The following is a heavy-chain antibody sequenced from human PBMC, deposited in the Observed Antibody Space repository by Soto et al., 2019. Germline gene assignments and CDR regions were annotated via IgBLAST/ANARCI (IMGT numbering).Heavy chain of an antibody. CDR3: AKDLNYYASGISPHGMDV. J-gene: IGHJ6*02. V-gene: IGHV3-33*06. CDR1: GFTFSSYG. Sequence: QVQLVESGGGVVQPGRSLRLSCAASGFTFSSYGMHWVRQAPGKGLEWVAVIWYDGSNKYYADSVKGRFTISRDNSKNTVYLKMNSLRAEDTAVYYCAKDLNYYASGISPHGMDVWGQGTTVTVSS. D-gene: IGHD3-10*01. CDR2: IWYDGSNK.